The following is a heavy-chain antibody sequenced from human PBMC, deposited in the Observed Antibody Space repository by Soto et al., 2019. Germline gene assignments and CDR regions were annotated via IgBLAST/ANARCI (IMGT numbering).Heavy chain of an antibody. CDR1: GYTFTTSG. CDR2: VSGYNGNT. Sequence: QVQLVQSGGEVKKPGASVKVSCKASGYTFTTSGVSWVRQAPGQGLEWMGWVSGYNGNTKYEEKSHNXXTXATDTSTSTAYLELRSLTTDDPAVDCCARAGELPYYYYGVDVWGQGTRVIVSS. D-gene: IGHD1-7*01. J-gene: IGHJ6*02. V-gene: IGHV1-18*01. CDR3: ARAGELPYYYYGVDV.